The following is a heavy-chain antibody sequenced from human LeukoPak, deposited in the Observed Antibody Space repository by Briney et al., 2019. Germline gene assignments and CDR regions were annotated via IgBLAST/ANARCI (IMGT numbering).Heavy chain of an antibody. CDR1: GGSISSSSYY. D-gene: IGHD1-7*01. CDR3: ARVNYDLYYYYYYMDV. J-gene: IGHJ6*03. V-gene: IGHV4-39*07. CDR2: IYYSGST. Sequence: PSETLSLTCTVSGGSISSSSYYWGWIRQPPGKGLEWIGSIYYSGSTYYNPSLKSRVTISVDTSKNQFSLKLSSVTAADTAVYYCARVNYDLYYYYYYMDVWGKGTTVTVSS.